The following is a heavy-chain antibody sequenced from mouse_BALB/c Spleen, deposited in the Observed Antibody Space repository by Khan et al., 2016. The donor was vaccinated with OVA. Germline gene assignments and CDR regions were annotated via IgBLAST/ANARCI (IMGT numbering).Heavy chain of an antibody. CDR3: ARVYGGDFDY. CDR1: GYSITTDYA. D-gene: IGHD1-1*01. Sequence: VQLKESGPGLVKPSQSLSLTCTVTGYSITTDYAWNWIRQFPGNKLEWMGFISYNGNTKYNPSLKSRISITRDTSKNQFFLQLKSVTTEDTARYYCARVYGGDFDYWGQGTTLTGSS. CDR2: ISYNGNT. V-gene: IGHV3-2*02. J-gene: IGHJ2*01.